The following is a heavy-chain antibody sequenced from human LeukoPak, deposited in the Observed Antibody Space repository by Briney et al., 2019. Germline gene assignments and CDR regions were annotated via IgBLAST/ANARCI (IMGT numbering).Heavy chain of an antibody. CDR1: GGSISSSSYY. CDR3: ARRRHYYDISGYYPFDY. CDR2: IYYSGST. V-gene: IGHV4-39*01. Sequence: SETLSLTCTVSGGSISSSSYYWGWIRQPPGKGLEWIGTIYYSGSTYYKASLKSRVTISVDASKNQFSLKLTSVTAADTAVYYCARRRHYYDISGYYPFDYWGQGTLVTVSS. D-gene: IGHD3-22*01. J-gene: IGHJ4*02.